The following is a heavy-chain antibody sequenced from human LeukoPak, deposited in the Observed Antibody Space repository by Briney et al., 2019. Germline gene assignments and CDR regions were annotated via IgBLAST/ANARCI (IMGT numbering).Heavy chain of an antibody. CDR1: GDSLFTNNVA. V-gene: IGHV6-1*01. CDR3: ARGKYTCFDN. CDR2: PYYRSKWSF. D-gene: IGHD1-20*01. J-gene: IGHJ4*02. Sequence: PSQTLSLTCAISGDSLFTNNVAWNWIRQSPSRGLEWLGRPYYRSKWSFDYAVSVKSRITINADTSKNQFSLQLSSVTPEDTAVYYCARGKYTCFDNWGQGTLVTVSS.